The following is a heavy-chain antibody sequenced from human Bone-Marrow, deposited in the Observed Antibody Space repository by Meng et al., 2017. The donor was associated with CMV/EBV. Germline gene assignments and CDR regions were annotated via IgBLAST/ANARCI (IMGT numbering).Heavy chain of an antibody. CDR1: GFTFSSYA. CDR3: ARPMRTYGQWLPTSP. CDR2: ISYDGSNK. Sequence: GESLKISCAASGFTFSSYAMHWVRQAPGKGLEWVAVISYDGSNKYYADSVKGRFTISRDNSKNTLYLQMNSLRAEDTAVYYCARPMRTYGQWLPTSPWGQGTLVTVS. D-gene: IGHD6-19*01. V-gene: IGHV3-30*04. J-gene: IGHJ5*02.